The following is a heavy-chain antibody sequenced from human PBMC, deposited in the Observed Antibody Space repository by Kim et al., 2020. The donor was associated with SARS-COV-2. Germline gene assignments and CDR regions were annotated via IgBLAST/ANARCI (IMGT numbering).Heavy chain of an antibody. Sequence: YYADSVKGRFTISRDNSKNTLYLQMNSLRAEDTAVYYCARARQWLGPAGYWGQGTLVTVSS. D-gene: IGHD6-19*01. V-gene: IGHV3-30*01. J-gene: IGHJ4*02. CDR3: ARARQWLGPAGY.